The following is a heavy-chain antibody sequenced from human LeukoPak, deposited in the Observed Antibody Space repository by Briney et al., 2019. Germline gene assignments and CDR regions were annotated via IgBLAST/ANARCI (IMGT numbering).Heavy chain of an antibody. J-gene: IGHJ6*02. CDR2: INHSGST. V-gene: IGHV4-34*01. D-gene: IGHD2-2*01. CDR3: ARVQLGYYYYYYGMDV. Sequence: SETLSLTCAVYGGSFSGYYWSWIRQPPGKGLEWIGEINHSGSTNYNPSLKSRVTISVDTSKNQFSLKLSSVTAADTAVYYCARVQLGYYYYYYGMDVWGQGTTVTVSS. CDR1: GGSFSGYY.